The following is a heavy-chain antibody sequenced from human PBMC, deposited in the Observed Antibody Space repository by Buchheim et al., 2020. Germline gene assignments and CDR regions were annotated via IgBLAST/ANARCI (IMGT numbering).Heavy chain of an antibody. V-gene: IGHV4-4*02. J-gene: IGHJ6*02. CDR1: VXSITFSYW. Sequence: QVQLQESGPGLVKPSGTLSLTCAVSVXSITFSYWWCWVRQPPGKGLEWIGEIYHTGSTNYNPSLKSRVTIPVAKAKNQFCLKLSSVNAADTAVYYCATTVTMYFWGGMDVWGQGTT. CDR2: IYHTGST. D-gene: IGHD4-11*01. CDR3: ATTVTMYFWGGMDV.